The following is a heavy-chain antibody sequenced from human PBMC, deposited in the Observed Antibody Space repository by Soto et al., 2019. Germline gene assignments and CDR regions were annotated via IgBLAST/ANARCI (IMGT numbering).Heavy chain of an antibody. CDR2: ISAYNGNT. V-gene: IGHV1-18*04. Sequence: QVQLVQSGAEVKKPGASVKVSCKASGYTFTSYGISWVRQASGQGLEWMGWISAYNGNTNYAQKLQGRVTMTTDTSTSTAYMELRSLRSDDTAVYYCAGQYCSSTSCYPWFDPWGQGTLVTVSS. CDR3: AGQYCSSTSCYPWFDP. CDR1: GYTFTSYG. D-gene: IGHD2-2*01. J-gene: IGHJ5*02.